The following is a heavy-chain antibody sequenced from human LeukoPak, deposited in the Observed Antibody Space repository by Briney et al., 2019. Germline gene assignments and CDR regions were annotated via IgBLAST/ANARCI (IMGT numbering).Heavy chain of an antibody. CDR2: IYTSGST. CDR1: GGSISSGSYY. J-gene: IGHJ4*02. D-gene: IGHD3-3*01. V-gene: IGHV4-61*02. CDR3: ARAPYDFWSGYERPYYFDY. Sequence: SQTLSLTCTVSGGSISSGSYYWSWIRQPAGKGLEWIGRIYTSGSTNYNPSLKSRVTISVDTSKNQFSLKLSSVTAADTAVYYCARAPYDFWSGYERPYYFDYWGQGTLVTVSS.